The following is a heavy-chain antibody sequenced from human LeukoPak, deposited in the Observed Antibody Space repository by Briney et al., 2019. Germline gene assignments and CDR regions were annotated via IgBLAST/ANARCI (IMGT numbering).Heavy chain of an antibody. D-gene: IGHD2-15*01. CDR3: ARGHTPKYCSGGSCYGYY. Sequence: ASVTVSCKASGYTFTSYDINWVRQATGQGLEWMGWMNPNSGNTGYAQKFQGRVTMTRNTSISTAYMELSSLRSEDTAVYYCARGHTPKYCSGGSCYGYYWGQGTLVTVSS. CDR1: GYTFTSYD. V-gene: IGHV1-8*01. J-gene: IGHJ4*02. CDR2: MNPNSGNT.